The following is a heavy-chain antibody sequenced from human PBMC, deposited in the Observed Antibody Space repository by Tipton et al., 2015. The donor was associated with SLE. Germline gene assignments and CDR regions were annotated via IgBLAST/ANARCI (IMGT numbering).Heavy chain of an antibody. D-gene: IGHD6-13*01. Sequence: RSLRLSCAASGFTFADFAMHWVRQAPGKGLEWVSGISWDSNSIGYADSVKGRFTVSRDNAKNSLYLQMNSLRAEDTAVYYRAKDPDIAAAGWGQGTLVTVSS. CDR2: ISWDSNSI. CDR1: GFTFADFA. CDR3: AKDPDIAAAG. V-gene: IGHV3-9*01. J-gene: IGHJ4*02.